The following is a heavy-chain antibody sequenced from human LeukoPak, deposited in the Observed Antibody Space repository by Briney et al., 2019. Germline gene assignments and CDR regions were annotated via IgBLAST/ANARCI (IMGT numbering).Heavy chain of an antibody. CDR1: GFTFSTYE. D-gene: IGHD5-18*01. CDR3: ARLYSYGQRYDY. Sequence: GGSLRLSCAASGFTFSTYEMNWVRQAPGKGLEWISYISSSAVIIYYADSVKGRFTISRDNSKNTLYLQMNSLRAEDTAVYYCARLYSYGQRYDYWGQGTLVTVSS. CDR2: ISSSAVII. V-gene: IGHV3-48*03. J-gene: IGHJ4*02.